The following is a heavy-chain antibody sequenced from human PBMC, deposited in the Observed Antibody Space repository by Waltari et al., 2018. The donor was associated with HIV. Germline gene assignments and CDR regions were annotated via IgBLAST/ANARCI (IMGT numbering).Heavy chain of an antibody. J-gene: IGHJ3*02. V-gene: IGHV4-39*01. Sequence: QPQLQELGPGQVKPSESQSLTCTVSCCSTSSTRSYSGWTRQPPGKGLEWSGSIYYSGSTYYNPSLKSRVTISVDTSKNQFSLKLSSVTAADTAVYYCARHYLAYCDSSGRRAFDIWGQGTMVTVSS. CDR2: IYYSGST. CDR1: CCSTSSTRSY. D-gene: IGHD3-22*01. CDR3: ARHYLAYCDSSGRRAFDI.